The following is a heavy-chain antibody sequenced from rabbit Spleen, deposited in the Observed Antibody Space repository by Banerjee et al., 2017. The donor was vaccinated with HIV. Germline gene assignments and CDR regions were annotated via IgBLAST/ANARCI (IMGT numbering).Heavy chain of an antibody. J-gene: IGHJ4*01. Sequence: VESGGGLVKPGASLTLTCTASGFSFSRAFDMCWVRQAPGKGLEWIACIYTGNGDTYYASWAKGRSTISKTSSTVDLKLTSLTAADTATYFCARDIYGSSDAYYFDLWGPGTLVTVS. CDR2: IYTGNGDT. CDR1: GFSFSRAFD. D-gene: IGHD1-1*01. V-gene: IGHV1S40*01. CDR3: ARDIYGSSDAYYFDL.